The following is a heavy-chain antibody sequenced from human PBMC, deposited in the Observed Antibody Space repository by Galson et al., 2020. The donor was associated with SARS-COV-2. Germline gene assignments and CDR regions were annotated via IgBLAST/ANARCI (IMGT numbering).Heavy chain of an antibody. CDR3: ARGRTAPDAFDI. J-gene: IGHJ3*02. V-gene: IGHV4-30-4*01. Sequence: SETLSLTCAVSGDSISSGDYYWSWIRQSPGKGPECIGYVYYSGTSYNNPSLQSRVTVAVDMSKNQFSLRLTSVTAADTAVYYCARGRTAPDAFDIWGQGTMVTVST. CDR2: VYYSGTS. CDR1: GDSISSGDYY.